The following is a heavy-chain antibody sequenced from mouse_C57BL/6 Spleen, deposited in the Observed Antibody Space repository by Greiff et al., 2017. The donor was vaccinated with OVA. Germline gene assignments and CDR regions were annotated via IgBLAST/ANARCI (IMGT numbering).Heavy chain of an antibody. CDR2: IYPGSGST. J-gene: IGHJ3*01. Sequence: QVQLQQPGAELVKPGASVKMSCKASGYTFTSYWITWVKQRPGQGLEWIGDIYPGSGSTNYNEKFKSKATLTVDTSSSTAYMQLSSLTSEDSAVYYCARERDYEVLFAYWGQGTLVTVSA. CDR1: GYTFTSYW. CDR3: ARERDYEVLFAY. D-gene: IGHD2-4*01. V-gene: IGHV1-55*01.